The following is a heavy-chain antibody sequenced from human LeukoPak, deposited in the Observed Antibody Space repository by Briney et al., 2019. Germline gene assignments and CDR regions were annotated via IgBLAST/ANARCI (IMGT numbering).Heavy chain of an antibody. D-gene: IGHD3-22*01. CDR2: IYYSGST. Sequence: SQTLSLTCTVSGGSISSGGYYWSWLRQHPGKGLEWIGYIYYSGSTYYNPSLKSRVTISVDTSKNQFSLKLSSVTAADTAVYYCARSGVMIVAPRGYFDYWGQGTLVTVSS. CDR3: ARSGVMIVAPRGYFDY. CDR1: GGSISSGGYY. J-gene: IGHJ4*02. V-gene: IGHV4-31*03.